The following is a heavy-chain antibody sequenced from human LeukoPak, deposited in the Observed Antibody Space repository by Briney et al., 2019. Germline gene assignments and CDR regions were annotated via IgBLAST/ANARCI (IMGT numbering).Heavy chain of an antibody. D-gene: IGHD1-26*01. CDR2: VFYSGST. V-gene: IGHV4-30-4*07. Sequence: SETLSLTCVVSGGSISSVLYSWSWIRQPPGKGLEWIGYVFYSGSTYYNSSLKRRLTISVDTSKNQFSLKLSSVTAADTAVYYCAREEVGATAGSAYWGQGTLVTVSS. CDR3: AREEVGATAGSAY. CDR1: GGSISSVLYS. J-gene: IGHJ4*02.